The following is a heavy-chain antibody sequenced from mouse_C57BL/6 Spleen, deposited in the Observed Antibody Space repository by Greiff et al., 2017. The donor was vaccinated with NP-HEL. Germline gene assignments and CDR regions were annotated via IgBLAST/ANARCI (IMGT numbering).Heavy chain of an antibody. Sequence: EVQLQQSGPELVKPGASVKIPCKASGYTFTDYNMDWVKQSHGKSLEWIGDINPNNGGTIYNQKFKGKATLTVDKSSSTAYMELRSLTSEDTAVYYCASRGAYDGWYFDVWGTGTTVTVSS. CDR3: ASRGAYDGWYFDV. V-gene: IGHV1-18*01. J-gene: IGHJ1*03. D-gene: IGHD2-3*01. CDR2: INPNNGGT. CDR1: GYTFTDYN.